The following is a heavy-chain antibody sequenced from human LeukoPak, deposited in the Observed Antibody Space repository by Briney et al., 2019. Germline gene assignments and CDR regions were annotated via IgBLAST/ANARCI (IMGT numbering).Heavy chain of an antibody. D-gene: IGHD3-22*01. CDR1: GGSFSGYY. CDR2: ISHSGST. V-gene: IGHV4-34*01. CDR3: ARGYDSSAYYPFNY. J-gene: IGHJ4*02. Sequence: SETLSLTCAVYGGSFSGYYWSWIRQPPGKGLEWIGEISHSGSTNYNPSLKSRVTISVDTSKNQFSLKLSSVTAADTAVYYCARGYDSSAYYPFNYWGQGTLVTVSS.